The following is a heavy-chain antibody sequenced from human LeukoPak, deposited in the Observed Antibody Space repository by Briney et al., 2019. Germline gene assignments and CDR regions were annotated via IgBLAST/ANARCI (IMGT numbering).Heavy chain of an antibody. V-gene: IGHV4-34*01. CDR2: INHGGST. J-gene: IGHJ6*04. Sequence: SETLSLTCAVYGGSFSGYYWSWIRQPPGKGLEWIGEINHGGSTNYNPSLKSRVTISVGTSKNQFSLKLSSVTAADTAVYYCARVYDSSGYYWDYYYYYGMDVWGKGTTVTVSS. CDR3: ARVYDSSGYYWDYYYYYGMDV. CDR1: GGSFSGYY. D-gene: IGHD3-22*01.